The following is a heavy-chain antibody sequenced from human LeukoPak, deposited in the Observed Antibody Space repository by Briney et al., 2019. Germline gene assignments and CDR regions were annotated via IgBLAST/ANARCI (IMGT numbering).Heavy chain of an antibody. V-gene: IGHV3-23*01. Sequence: QTGGSLRLSCAASGFTFNSYAMSWVRQAPGKGLKWVSTISGSGASTYYADSLKGRFIISRDNSKNTLFLQMNSLSAEDTAVYFCAKAPSTVTTRKGYFDYWGPGTLVTVSS. CDR1: GFTFNSYA. CDR3: AKAPSTVTTRKGYFDY. J-gene: IGHJ4*02. D-gene: IGHD4-17*01. CDR2: ISGSGAST.